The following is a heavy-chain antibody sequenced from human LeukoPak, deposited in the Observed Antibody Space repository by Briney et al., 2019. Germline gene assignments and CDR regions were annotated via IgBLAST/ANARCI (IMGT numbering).Heavy chain of an antibody. V-gene: IGHV3-7*01. J-gene: IGHJ4*02. CDR3: ARDAWKDRYFDY. CDR1: GFTFNSYW. D-gene: IGHD1-1*01. Sequence: GGSLRLSCAASGFTFNSYWLSWVRQAPGKGPEWVANIKQDGREKYYVDSVKGRFTISRDNADNSLFLQMNSLRAEDTAIYYCARDAWKDRYFDYWGQGTRVTVSS. CDR2: IKQDGREK.